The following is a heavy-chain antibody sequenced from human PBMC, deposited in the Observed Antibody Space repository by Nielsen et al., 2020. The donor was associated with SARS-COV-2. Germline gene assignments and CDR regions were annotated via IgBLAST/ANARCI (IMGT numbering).Heavy chain of an antibody. Sequence: WIRQPPGKGLEWVSSISSSSSTIYYADSVKGRFTISRDNAKNSLYLQMNSLRDEDTAVYYCARDLRITMVRGVIITPPPVFYYYYGMDVWGQGTTVTVSS. D-gene: IGHD3-10*01. CDR2: ISSSSSTI. CDR3: ARDLRITMVRGVIITPPPVFYYYYGMDV. J-gene: IGHJ6*02. V-gene: IGHV3-48*02.